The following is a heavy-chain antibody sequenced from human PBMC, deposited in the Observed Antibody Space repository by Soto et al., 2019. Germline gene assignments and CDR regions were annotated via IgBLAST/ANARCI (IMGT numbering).Heavy chain of an antibody. J-gene: IGHJ4*02. CDR3: ASFHTLVLEPLDY. CDR1: GFTFSSYA. V-gene: IGHV3-30-3*01. D-gene: IGHD3-3*02. Sequence: GSLRLSCAASGFTFSSYAMRWVRQAPGKGLEWVAVISYDGSNKYYADSVKGRFTISRDNSKNTLYLQMNSLRAEDTAVYYCASFHTLVLEPLDYWGQGTLVTVSS. CDR2: ISYDGSNK.